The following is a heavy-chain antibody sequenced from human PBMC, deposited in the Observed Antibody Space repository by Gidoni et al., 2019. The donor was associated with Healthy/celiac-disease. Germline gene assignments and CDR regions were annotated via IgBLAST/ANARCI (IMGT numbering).Heavy chain of an antibody. Sequence: QVQLQQWGAGLWKPSETLSLTCAVYVGSFSGYSWSWIRQPPGKGLEWIGEINHSGSTNYNPSLKSRVTISVDTSKNQFSLKLSSVTAADTAVYYCARGGGSRGSYYYGSGSYYSWGQGTLVTVSS. D-gene: IGHD3-10*01. CDR1: VGSFSGYS. V-gene: IGHV4-34*01. J-gene: IGHJ4*02. CDR3: ARGGGSRGSYYYGSGSYYS. CDR2: INHSGST.